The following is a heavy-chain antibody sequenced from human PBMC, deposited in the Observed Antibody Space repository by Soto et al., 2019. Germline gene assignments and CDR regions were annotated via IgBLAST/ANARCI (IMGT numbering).Heavy chain of an antibody. V-gene: IGHV3-20*04. Sequence: GGSLRLSCATSGFTIDDYGMSWVRQAPGKGLEWVSGINWNGGSTGYADSVKGRFTISRDNAKNSLYLQMNSLRAEDTALYYCARGVGTTVTTFAFDIWGQGTMVTVSS. CDR1: GFTIDDYG. CDR2: INWNGGST. CDR3: ARGVGTTVTTFAFDI. D-gene: IGHD4-17*01. J-gene: IGHJ3*02.